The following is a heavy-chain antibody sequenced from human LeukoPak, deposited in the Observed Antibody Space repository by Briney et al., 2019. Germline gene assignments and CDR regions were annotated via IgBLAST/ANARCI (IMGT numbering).Heavy chain of an antibody. Sequence: ASVKVSCKASGYTFTGYYIHWVRQAPGQGLEWMGWINPKSGGTHFAQKFQGRVTMTRDTSIFTAYMELSRLRSDDKAVYYCARGVAVTGSSGVNFDYWGQGTLVTVSS. J-gene: IGHJ4*02. CDR2: INPKSGGT. D-gene: IGHD6-19*01. V-gene: IGHV1-2*02. CDR1: GYTFTGYY. CDR3: ARGVAVTGSSGVNFDY.